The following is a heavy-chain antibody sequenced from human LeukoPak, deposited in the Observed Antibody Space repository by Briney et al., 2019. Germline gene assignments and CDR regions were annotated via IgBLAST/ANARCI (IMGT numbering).Heavy chain of an antibody. CDR1: GFTFSSYS. J-gene: IGHJ3*02. CDR3: ARDHNDILNGSVWDAFDI. D-gene: IGHD3-9*01. CDR2: ISSSSSTI. Sequence: GGSLRLSCAASGFTFSSYSMNWVRQAPGKGLEWVSYISSSSSTIYYADSVKGRFTISRDNAKNSLYLQMNSLRAEDTAVYYRARDHNDILNGSVWDAFDIWGQGTMVTVSS. V-gene: IGHV3-48*01.